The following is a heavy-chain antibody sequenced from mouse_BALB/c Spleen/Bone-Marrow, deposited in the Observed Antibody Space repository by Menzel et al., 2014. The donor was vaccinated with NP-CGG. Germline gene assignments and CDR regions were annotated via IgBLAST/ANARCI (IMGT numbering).Heavy chain of an antibody. V-gene: IGHV2-9*02. CDR2: IWAGGST. Sequence: VQLVESGPGLVAPSQSLSIPCTVSGFSLTSYGVHWVRQPPGKGPEWLGVIWAGGSTNYNSALMSRLSISRDNSKSQVFLKMNSLQTDDTAMYYCARDWDWYFDVWGAGTTVTVSS. CDR3: ARDWDWYFDV. D-gene: IGHD4-1*01. CDR1: GFSLTSYG. J-gene: IGHJ1*01.